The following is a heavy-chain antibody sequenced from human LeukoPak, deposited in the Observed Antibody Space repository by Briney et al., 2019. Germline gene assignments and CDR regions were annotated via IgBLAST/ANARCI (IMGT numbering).Heavy chain of an antibody. CDR1: GYTFTGYY. CDR2: INPNSGGT. J-gene: IGHJ4*02. V-gene: IGHV1-2*02. Sequence: VASVKVSCKASGYTFTGYYMHWVRQAPGQGLEWMGWINPNSGGTNYAQKFQGRVTMTRDTSISTAYMGLSRLRSDDTAVYYCARSLLAYCGGDCYHDYWGQGTLVTVSS. D-gene: IGHD2-21*02. CDR3: ARSLLAYCGGDCYHDY.